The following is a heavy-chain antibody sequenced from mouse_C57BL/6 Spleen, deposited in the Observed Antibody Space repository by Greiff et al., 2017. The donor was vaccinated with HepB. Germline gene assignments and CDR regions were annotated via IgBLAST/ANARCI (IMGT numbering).Heavy chain of an antibody. V-gene: IGHV5-4*01. D-gene: IGHD1-1*01. CDR3: ARENYGSSYEYFDV. CDR1: GFTFSSYA. CDR2: ISDGGSYT. J-gene: IGHJ1*03. Sequence: EVKVVESGGGLVKPGGSLKLSCAASGFTFSSYAMSWVRQTPEKRLEWVATISDGGSYTYYPDNVKGRFTISRDNAKNNLYLQMSHLKSEDTAMYYCARENYGSSYEYFDVWGTGTTVTVSS.